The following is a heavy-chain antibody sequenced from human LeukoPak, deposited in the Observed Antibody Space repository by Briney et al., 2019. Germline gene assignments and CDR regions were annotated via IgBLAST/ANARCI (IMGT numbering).Heavy chain of an antibody. D-gene: IGHD5-18*01. CDR3: ARADGSRYGLFDY. J-gene: IGHJ4*02. CDR2: ISSSSSTI. Sequence: GGSLRLSCAASGFTFSSYSMNWVRQAPGKGLEWVSYISSSSSTIYYADSVKGRFTISRDNAKNTLYLQMNSLRAEDTAVYYCARADGSRYGLFDYWGQGTLVTVSS. CDR1: GFTFSSYS. V-gene: IGHV3-48*04.